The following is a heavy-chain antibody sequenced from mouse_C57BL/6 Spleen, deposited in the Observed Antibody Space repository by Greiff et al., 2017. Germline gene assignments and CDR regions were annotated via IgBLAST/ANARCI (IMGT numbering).Heavy chain of an antibody. CDR1: GYTFTSYW. J-gene: IGHJ2*01. V-gene: IGHV1-72*01. CDR3: ARNYYGSSDEDYFDY. Sequence: QVQLKQPGAELVKPGASVKLSCKASGYTFTSYWMHWVKQRPGRGLEWIGRIDPNSGGTKYNEKFKRKATLTVDKPSSTAYMQLSSLTSEDSAVYYCARNYYGSSDEDYFDYWGQGTTLTGAS. CDR2: IDPNSGGT. D-gene: IGHD1-1*01.